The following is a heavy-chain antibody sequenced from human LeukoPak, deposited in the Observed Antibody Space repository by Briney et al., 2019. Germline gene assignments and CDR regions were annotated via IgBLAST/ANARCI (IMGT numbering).Heavy chain of an antibody. Sequence: GGSLRLSCAASGLTFDDYGMSWVRQAPGKGREWVSGINWNGGSTGYADSVKGRFTISRDNAKNSLYLQMNSLRAEDTALYHCARDNYGDYDGGGYWGQGTLVTVSS. D-gene: IGHD4-17*01. V-gene: IGHV3-20*01. CDR3: ARDNYGDYDGGGY. CDR2: INWNGGST. CDR1: GLTFDDYG. J-gene: IGHJ4*02.